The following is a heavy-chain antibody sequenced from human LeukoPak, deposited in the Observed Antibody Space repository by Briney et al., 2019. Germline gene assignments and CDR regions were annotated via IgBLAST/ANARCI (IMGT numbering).Heavy chain of an antibody. CDR2: LYPTGIT. Sequence: PSETLSHTTAESGGSPSTHNRRWIRHPPRNGFERIGRLYPTGITAFNPSLQSRVIASPHTSNRQISQNLNSVTAASTATYYWAGGGQYSSYRRGAFDFWGQGNMVTVSS. CDR1: GGSPSTHN. J-gene: IGHJ4*03. CDR3: AGGGQYSSYRRGAFDF. D-gene: IGHD6-19*01. V-gene: IGHV4-4*07.